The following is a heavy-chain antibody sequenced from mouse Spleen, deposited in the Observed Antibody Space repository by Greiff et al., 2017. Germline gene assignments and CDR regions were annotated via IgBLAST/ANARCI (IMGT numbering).Heavy chain of an antibody. Sequence: QVQLQQPGAELVKPGASVKLSCKASGYTFTSYWMQWVKQRPGQGLEWIGEIDPSDSYTNYNQKFKGKATLTVDTSSSTAYMQLSSLTSEDSAVYYCAKSYGNYDYFDYWGQGTTLTVSS. J-gene: IGHJ2*01. V-gene: IGHV1-50*01. CDR3: AKSYGNYDYFDY. D-gene: IGHD2-1*01. CDR1: GYTFTSYW. CDR2: IDPSDSYT.